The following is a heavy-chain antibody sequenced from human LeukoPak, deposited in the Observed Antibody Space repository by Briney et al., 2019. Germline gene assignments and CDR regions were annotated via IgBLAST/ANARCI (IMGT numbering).Heavy chain of an antibody. Sequence: SETLSLTCTVSGGSISSYYWSWIRQPPGKGLEWIGYIYTSGSTNYNPSLKSRVTISVDTSKNQFSLKLSSVTAADTAVYYCARGRGYYSNWFDPWVQGTLVTVSS. J-gene: IGHJ5*02. CDR1: GGSISSYY. V-gene: IGHV4-4*09. CDR2: IYTSGST. CDR3: ARGRGYYSNWFDP. D-gene: IGHD3-10*01.